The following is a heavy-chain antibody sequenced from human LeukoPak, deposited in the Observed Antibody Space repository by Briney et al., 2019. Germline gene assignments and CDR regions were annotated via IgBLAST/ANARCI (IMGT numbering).Heavy chain of an antibody. V-gene: IGHV4-34*01. Sequence: SETLSLTCAGYGWTFYDYYWNWIRQPPGKGLEWVGTIYYGGSIYGDSSLKGRITISLDTSKNQFSLKLNSVTAADTAVYYCARAGWELLSASFDPWGQGTLVIVSS. CDR1: GWTFYDYY. J-gene: IGHJ5*02. CDR2: IYYGGSI. D-gene: IGHD1-26*01. CDR3: ARAGWELLSASFDP.